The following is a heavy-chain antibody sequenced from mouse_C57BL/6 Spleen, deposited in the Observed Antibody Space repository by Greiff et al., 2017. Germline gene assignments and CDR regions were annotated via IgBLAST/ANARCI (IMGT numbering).Heavy chain of an antibody. V-gene: IGHV1-18*01. CDR3: ARRGNYLWYFDV. D-gene: IGHD2-1*01. CDR2: INPNNGGT. J-gene: IGHJ1*03. CDR1: GYKFTDYN. Sequence: EVQLQQSGPELVKPGASVKIPCKASGYKFTDYNMDWVKQSHGKSLEWIGDINPNNGGTIYNPKFQGKATLTVDKSSSTAYMELRSLTSEDTAGYYCARRGNYLWYFDVWGTGTTVTVSS.